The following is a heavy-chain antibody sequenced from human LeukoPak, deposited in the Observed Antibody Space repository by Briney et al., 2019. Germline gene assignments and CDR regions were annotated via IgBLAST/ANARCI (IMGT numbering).Heavy chain of an antibody. D-gene: IGHD6-19*01. Sequence: ASVKLSCTASGYTFTSYGISWVRQAPGQGLEWMGWISAYNGNTNYAQTLKGRVTMTTDTSTSTAYMELSSLRSDDTAVYYCARDLGVAVAAGWFDPWGQGTLVTVSS. J-gene: IGHJ5*02. CDR1: GYTFTSYG. CDR2: ISAYNGNT. CDR3: ARDLGVAVAAGWFDP. V-gene: IGHV1-18*01.